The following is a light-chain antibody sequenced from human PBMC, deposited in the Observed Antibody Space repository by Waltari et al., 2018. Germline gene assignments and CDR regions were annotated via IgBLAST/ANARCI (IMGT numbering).Light chain of an antibody. J-gene: IGKJ4*01. V-gene: IGKV1-5*01. CDR3: QQSYSPPFS. CDR1: EAIHKW. Sequence: DTQLSQFPSTLAASVGDRVPIPCRAREAIHKWLAWYQQKPGKAPKVLIYDASTLQSGIPSRFSGSGSGTEFTLTIDSLQPDDFATYYCQQSYSPPFSFGGGTKVEIK. CDR2: DAS.